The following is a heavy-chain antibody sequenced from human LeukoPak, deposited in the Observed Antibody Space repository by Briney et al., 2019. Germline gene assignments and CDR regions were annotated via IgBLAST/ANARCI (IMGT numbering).Heavy chain of an antibody. CDR2: FSSSKSYI. CDR1: GFTFSSYS. Sequence: PGGSLRHSCAASGFTFSSYSMNWVRQAPGKGLEWVSSFSSSKSYIYYADSVKGRFTISRDNAKNSLYLQMNSLRAEDTAVYYCARDTYLWFGESNDYMDVWGKGTTVTVSS. D-gene: IGHD3-10*01. CDR3: ARDTYLWFGESNDYMDV. V-gene: IGHV3-21*01. J-gene: IGHJ6*03.